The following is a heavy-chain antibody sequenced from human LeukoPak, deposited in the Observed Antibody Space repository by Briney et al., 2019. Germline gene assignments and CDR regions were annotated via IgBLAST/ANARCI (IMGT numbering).Heavy chain of an antibody. CDR1: GFALSSYA. CDR3: TRDPRRLDY. V-gene: IGHV3-23*01. CDR2: TSSSDAGT. Sequence: GGSLRLSCAASGFALSSYAMSWVRQAPGKGLEWVSATSSSDAGTYHAESVRGRFTISRDNSKNTLYLQMNSLRAEDTAVYYCTRDPRRLDYWGQGTLVTVSS. J-gene: IGHJ4*02.